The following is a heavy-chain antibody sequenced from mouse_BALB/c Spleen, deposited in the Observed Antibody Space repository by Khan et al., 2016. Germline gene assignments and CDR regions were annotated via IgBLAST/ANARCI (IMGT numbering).Heavy chain of an antibody. V-gene: IGHV3-2*02. CDR2: INYSGGT. J-gene: IGHJ3*01. CDR3: ARDDYGSSFFDY. D-gene: IGHD1-1*01. CDR1: GYSITSDYA. Sequence: EVQLQESGPGLVKPSQSLSLTCNVTGYSITSDYAWNWIRQFPGDKLEWMAYINYSGGTSYNPSLNSRISITRATSKNQFFLQLNSVTAEDSATYDFARDDYGSSFFDYCGQGTLVTVSA.